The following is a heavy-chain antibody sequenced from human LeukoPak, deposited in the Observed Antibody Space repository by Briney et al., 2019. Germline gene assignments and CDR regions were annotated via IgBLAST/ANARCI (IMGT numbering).Heavy chain of an antibody. J-gene: IGHJ3*02. CDR1: GVSISSSY. Sequence: SETLSLTCSVSGVSISSSYWSWIRQPPGKRLEWIGFIHQNGNTNYNPSLKSRVTMSVDTSKNQFSLQMRSVTAADTAVYYCARGYYDGSGYSNAFDIWGQGTMVA. V-gene: IGHV4-59*01. CDR3: ARGYYDGSGYSNAFDI. D-gene: IGHD3-22*01. CDR2: IHQNGNT.